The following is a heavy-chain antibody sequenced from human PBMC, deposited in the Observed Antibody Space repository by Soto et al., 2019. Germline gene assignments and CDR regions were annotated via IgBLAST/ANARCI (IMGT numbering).Heavy chain of an antibody. V-gene: IGHV3-66*01. Sequence: EVQLVESGGGLVQPGGSLRLSCAASGFTVSSNYMSWVRQAPGKGLEWVSVIYSGGSTYYADSVKGRFTISRDNSKNTLYLQMNSLRAQDTAVYYCARSPPRGDYFDSWGQGTLVTVSS. CDR1: GFTVSSNY. CDR3: ARSPPRGDYFDS. CDR2: IYSGGST. J-gene: IGHJ4*02.